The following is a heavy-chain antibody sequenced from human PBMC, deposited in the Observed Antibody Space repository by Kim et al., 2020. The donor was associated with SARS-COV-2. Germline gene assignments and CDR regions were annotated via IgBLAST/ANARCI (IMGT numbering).Heavy chain of an antibody. D-gene: IGHD3-10*01. V-gene: IGHV4-59*01. J-gene: IGHJ3*02. CDR3: ARLVRGVIGAFDI. Sequence: YNPSLKSRVTISVDTSKNQFSLKLSSVTAADTAVYYCARLVRGVIGAFDIWGQGTMVTVSS.